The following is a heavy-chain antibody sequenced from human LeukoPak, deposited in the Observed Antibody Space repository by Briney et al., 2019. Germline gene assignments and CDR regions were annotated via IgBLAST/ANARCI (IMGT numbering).Heavy chain of an antibody. CDR3: ARLYSSSSVVDY. V-gene: IGHV4-39*01. CDR1: GGSISSSSYY. D-gene: IGHD6-6*01. Sequence: PSETLSLTCTVSGGSISSSSYYWGWIRQPPGKGLEWIGSIYYSGSTYYNPSLKSRVTISVDTSKNQFSLKLSSVTAADTAVYYCARLYSSSSVVDYWGQGTLVTVSS. CDR2: IYYSGST. J-gene: IGHJ4*02.